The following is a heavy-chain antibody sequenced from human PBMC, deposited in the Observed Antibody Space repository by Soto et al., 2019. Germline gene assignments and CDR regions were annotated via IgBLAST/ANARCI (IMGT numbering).Heavy chain of an antibody. Sequence: HPGGSLRLSCAASGFTFSSYAMSWVRQAPGKGLEWVSAISGSGGSTYYADSVKGRFTISRDNSKNTLYLQMNSLRAEDTAVYYCAKFLTFFGLVKLYYFDYWGQGTLVTVS. D-gene: IGHD3-3*01. CDR3: AKFLTFFGLVKLYYFDY. CDR1: GFTFSSYA. CDR2: ISGSGGST. V-gene: IGHV3-23*01. J-gene: IGHJ4*02.